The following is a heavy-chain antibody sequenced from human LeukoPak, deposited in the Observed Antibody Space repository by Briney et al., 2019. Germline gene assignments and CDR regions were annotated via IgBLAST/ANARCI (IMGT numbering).Heavy chain of an antibody. CDR3: ARLRDYYGSGSNYYYYHGMDV. D-gene: IGHD3-10*01. Sequence: GESLKISCKGSGYSFTSYWIGWVRQRPGKGLEWMGIIYPGDADTTYSPSFQGQVTISADKSISTAYLQWSSLKASDTAMYYCARLRDYYGSGSNYYYYHGMDVWGQGTTVTVSS. J-gene: IGHJ6*02. CDR1: GYSFTSYW. CDR2: IYPGDADT. V-gene: IGHV5-51*01.